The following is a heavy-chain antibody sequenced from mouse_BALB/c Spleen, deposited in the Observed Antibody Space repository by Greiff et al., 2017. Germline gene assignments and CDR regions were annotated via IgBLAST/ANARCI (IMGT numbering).Heavy chain of an antibody. J-gene: IGHJ3*01. V-gene: IGHV5-6*02. Sequence: EVKLVESGGDLVKPGGSLKLSCAASGFTFSSYGMSWVRQTPDKRLEWVATISSGGSYTYYPDSVKGRFTISRDNAKNTLYLQMSSLKSEDTAMYYCARYYGKRFAYWGQGTLVTVSA. D-gene: IGHD1-2*01. CDR3: ARYYGKRFAY. CDR2: ISSGGSYT. CDR1: GFTFSSYG.